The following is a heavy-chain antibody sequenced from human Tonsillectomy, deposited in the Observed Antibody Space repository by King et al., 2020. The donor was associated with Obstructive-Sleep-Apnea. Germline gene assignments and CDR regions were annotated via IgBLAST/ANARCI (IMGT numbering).Heavy chain of an antibody. CDR2: IRSSSSTI. CDR1: GFTFSGYN. V-gene: IGHV3-48*04. J-gene: IGHJ3*02. D-gene: IGHD6-13*01. Sequence: VQLVESGGGLVQPGGSLRLSCAASGFTFSGYNMIWVRQAPGKGREWVSYIRSSSSTIYYADSVKGRFTISIDNAKNSLYLQMNSLRAEDTAVYYCARDLVPDAFDIWGQGTMVTVSS. CDR3: ARDLVPDAFDI.